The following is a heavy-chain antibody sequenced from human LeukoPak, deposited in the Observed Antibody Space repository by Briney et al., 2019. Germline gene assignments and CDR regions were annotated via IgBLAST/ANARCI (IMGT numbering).Heavy chain of an antibody. CDR3: ARGRYSSYGAFGY. CDR2: ISSSGSTI. J-gene: IGHJ4*02. V-gene: IGHV3-48*03. D-gene: IGHD6-6*01. CDR1: GFTFSSYK. Sequence: GGSLRLSCAASGFTFSSYKMNWFRKAPGKGLKGVSYISSSGSTIYYADSVKGRFTISRDNAKNSLYLQMNSLRAEDTAVYYCARGRYSSYGAFGYWGQGTLVTVSS.